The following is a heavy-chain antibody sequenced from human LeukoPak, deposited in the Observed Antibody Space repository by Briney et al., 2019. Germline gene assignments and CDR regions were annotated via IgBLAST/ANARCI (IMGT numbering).Heavy chain of an antibody. CDR2: ISDSGDGT. V-gene: IGHV3-23*01. Sequence: GGSLRLSCAASGCTFRTYAMSWVRQAPGKGLEWVSGISDSGDGTYYAESVKGRFTISRDSSKTTVYLEMNSLRPEDTAVYYCARDWQMDVWGQGTTVTVSS. CDR3: ARDWQMDV. CDR1: GCTFRTYA. J-gene: IGHJ6*02.